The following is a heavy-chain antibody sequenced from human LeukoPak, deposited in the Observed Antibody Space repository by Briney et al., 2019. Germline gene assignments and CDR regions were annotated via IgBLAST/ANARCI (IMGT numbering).Heavy chain of an antibody. V-gene: IGHV1-18*01. Sequence: ASVKVSCKASGYTFTSYGISWVRQAPGQGLEWMGWISAYNGNTNYAQKLQGRVTMTTDTSTSTAYMELRSLRSDDTAVYYCARDSPGGGARRWFDPWGQGTLVTVSS. CDR1: GYTFTSYG. CDR3: ARDSPGGGARRWFDP. D-gene: IGHD6-25*01. J-gene: IGHJ5*02. CDR2: ISAYNGNT.